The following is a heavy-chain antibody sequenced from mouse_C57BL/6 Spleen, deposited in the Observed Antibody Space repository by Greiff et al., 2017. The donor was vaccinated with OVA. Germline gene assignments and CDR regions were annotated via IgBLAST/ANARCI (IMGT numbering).Heavy chain of an antibody. CDR1: GYAFSSSW. CDR2: IYPGDGDT. V-gene: IGHV1-82*01. Sequence: QVQLQQSGPELVKPGASVKISCKASGYAFSSSWMNWVKQRPGKGLEWIGRIYPGDGDTNYNGKFKGKATLTADKSSSTAYMQLSSLTSEDSAVYFCASITTVVATEFDYWGQGTTLTVSS. D-gene: IGHD1-1*01. CDR3: ASITTVVATEFDY. J-gene: IGHJ2*01.